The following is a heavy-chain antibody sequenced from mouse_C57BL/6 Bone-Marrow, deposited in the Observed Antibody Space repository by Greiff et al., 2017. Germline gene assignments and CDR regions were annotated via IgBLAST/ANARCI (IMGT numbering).Heavy chain of an antibody. CDR2: IHPNSGST. CDR1: GYTFTSYW. D-gene: IGHD1-1*01. V-gene: IGHV1-64*01. J-gene: IGHJ2*01. CDR3: ARSYYGSSYVGY. Sequence: QVQLQQSGAELVKPGASVKLSCKASGYTFTSYWMHWVKQRPGQGLEWIGMIHPNSGSTNYNEKFKSKATLTVDKSSSTAYMQLSSLTSEDSAVYYCARSYYGSSYVGYWGQGTTLTVSS.